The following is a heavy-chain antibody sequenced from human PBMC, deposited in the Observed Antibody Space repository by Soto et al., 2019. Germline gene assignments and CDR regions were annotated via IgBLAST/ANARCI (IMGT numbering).Heavy chain of an antibody. J-gene: IGHJ4*02. V-gene: IGHV1-3*01. D-gene: IGHD3-16*02. CDR3: AREGYDYVWGSCRYCLDY. Sequence: QVQLVQSGAEVKKPGASVKVSCKASGYTFTSYAMHWVRQAPGQRLEWMGWINAGNGNTKYSQKFQGRVTITRDTSASTAYMELSSLRSEDTAVYYCAREGYDYVWGSCRYCLDYWGQGTLVTVSS. CDR1: GYTFTSYA. CDR2: INAGNGNT.